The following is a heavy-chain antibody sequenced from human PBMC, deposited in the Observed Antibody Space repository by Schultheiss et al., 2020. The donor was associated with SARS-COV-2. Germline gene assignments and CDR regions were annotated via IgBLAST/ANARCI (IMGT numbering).Heavy chain of an antibody. J-gene: IGHJ6*02. CDR2: ISYDGSKK. Sequence: GSLRLSCAASGFTFSDHYMDWVRQAPGKGLEWVAVISYDGSKKYYADSVKGRFTISRDNSKNTLYLQINSLRAEDTAVYYCAKCVTGSYYYYYGMDVWSQGAAVTVSS. D-gene: IGHD1-26*01. CDR1: GFTFSDHY. V-gene: IGHV3-30*18. CDR3: AKCVTGSYYYYYGMDV.